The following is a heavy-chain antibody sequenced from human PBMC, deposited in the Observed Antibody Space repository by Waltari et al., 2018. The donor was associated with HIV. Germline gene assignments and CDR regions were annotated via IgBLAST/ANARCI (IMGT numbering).Heavy chain of an antibody. D-gene: IGHD2-2*01. Sequence: QVQLVQSGAEVKKPGASVKVSCKASGYTFTGYYMHWVRPAPGQGLEWMGWINPNSGGRNDAQKFQGRVTMTRDTSISTAYMELSRLRSDDTAVYYCARGIVVVPAPLGFWGQGTLVTVSS. J-gene: IGHJ4*02. CDR3: ARGIVVVPAPLGF. CDR1: GYTFTGYY. CDR2: INPNSGGR. V-gene: IGHV1-2*02.